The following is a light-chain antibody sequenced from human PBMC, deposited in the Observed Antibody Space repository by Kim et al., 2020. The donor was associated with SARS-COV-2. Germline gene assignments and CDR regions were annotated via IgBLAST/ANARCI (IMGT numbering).Light chain of an antibody. CDR1: SLRSYY. V-gene: IGLV3-19*01. J-gene: IGLJ2*01. Sequence: SSELTQDPAVSVALGQTVRITCQGDSLRSYYATWYQQKPGEAPIVVIYGKNNRPSGIPDRFSGSSSGNTASLTITATQAGDEADYYCNSRDTNHNVIFGG. CDR2: GKN. CDR3: NSRDTNHNVI.